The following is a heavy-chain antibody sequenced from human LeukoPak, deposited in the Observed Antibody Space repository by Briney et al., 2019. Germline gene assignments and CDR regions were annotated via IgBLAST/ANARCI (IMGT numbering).Heavy chain of an antibody. Sequence: GGSLRLSCAASGFTFSSYGMHWVRQAPGKGLEWVAVIWYDGSNKYYADSVKGRFTISRDNSKNTLYLQMNSLRAEDTAVYYCARDKQSDDFWSGYSLGYFDLWDRGTLVTVSS. CDR2: IWYDGSNK. J-gene: IGHJ2*01. V-gene: IGHV3-33*01. CDR3: ARDKQSDDFWSGYSLGYFDL. D-gene: IGHD3-3*01. CDR1: GFTFSSYG.